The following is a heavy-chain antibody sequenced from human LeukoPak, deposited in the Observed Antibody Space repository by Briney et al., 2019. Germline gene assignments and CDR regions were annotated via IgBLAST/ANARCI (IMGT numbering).Heavy chain of an antibody. CDR3: AKSGPDYSYYFDY. Sequence: GGSLRLSCAASGFTFSSYGMHWVRQAPGKGLEWVAAISYDGSNKYYADSVKGRFTISRDNSKNTLYLQMNSLRAEDTAVYYCAKSGPDYSYYFDYWGQGTLVTVSS. CDR2: ISYDGSNK. V-gene: IGHV3-30*18. J-gene: IGHJ4*02. D-gene: IGHD1-26*01. CDR1: GFTFSSYG.